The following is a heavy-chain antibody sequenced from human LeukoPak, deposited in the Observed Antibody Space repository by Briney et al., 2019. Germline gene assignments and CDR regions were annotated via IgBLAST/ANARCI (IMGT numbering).Heavy chain of an antibody. J-gene: IGHJ4*02. CDR3: AKRDVWSSGWYNFDY. Sequence: GGSLRLSCAASGFTFSSYSMNWVRQAPGKGLEWVSTISDSGGSTYYADPVKGRFTISRDNSKNTLYLQMNSLRAEDTAVYYCAKRDVWSSGWYNFDYWGQGTLVTVSS. CDR2: ISDSGGST. V-gene: IGHV3-23*01. CDR1: GFTFSSYS. D-gene: IGHD6-19*01.